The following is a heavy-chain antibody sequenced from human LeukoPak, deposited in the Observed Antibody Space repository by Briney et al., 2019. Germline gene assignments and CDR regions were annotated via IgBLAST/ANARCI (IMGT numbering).Heavy chain of an antibody. CDR3: ALLPSGWYQRSSDY. CDR1: GFTFSSYE. CDR2: ISSSGSTI. Sequence: GGSLRLSCAASGFTFSSYEMNWVRQAPGKGLEWVSYISSSGSTIYYADSVKGRFTISRDNAKNSLYLQMNSLRAEDTAVYYCALLPSGWYQRSSDYWGQGTLVTVSS. J-gene: IGHJ4*02. V-gene: IGHV3-48*03. D-gene: IGHD6-19*01.